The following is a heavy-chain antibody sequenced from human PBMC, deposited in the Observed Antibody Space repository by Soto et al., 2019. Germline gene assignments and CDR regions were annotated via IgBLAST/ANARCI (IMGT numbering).Heavy chain of an antibody. J-gene: IGHJ4*02. CDR3: ARGGEMATIFPPQNY. Sequence: SETLSLTCTVSGGSISSYYWSWIRQPPGKGLEWIGYIYYSGSTNYNPSLKSRVTISVDTSKNQFSLKLSSVTAADTAVYYCARGGEMATIFPPQNYWGQGTLVTVSS. CDR1: GGSISSYY. V-gene: IGHV4-59*01. CDR2: IYYSGST. D-gene: IGHD5-12*01.